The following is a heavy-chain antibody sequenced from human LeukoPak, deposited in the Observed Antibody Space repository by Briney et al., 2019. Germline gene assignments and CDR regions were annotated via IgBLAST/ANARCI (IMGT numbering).Heavy chain of an antibody. D-gene: IGHD5-18*01. V-gene: IGHV3-23*01. CDR2: ISGSGGST. J-gene: IGHJ5*02. CDR3: AKARRIQLWLP. Sequence: PGGSLRLSCAASGFTFSSYAMSWVRQAPGKGLEWVSGISGSGGSTYYADSVKGRFTISRDNSKNTLYLQMDSLRAEDTAVYYCAKARRIQLWLPWGQGTLVTVSS. CDR1: GFTFSSYA.